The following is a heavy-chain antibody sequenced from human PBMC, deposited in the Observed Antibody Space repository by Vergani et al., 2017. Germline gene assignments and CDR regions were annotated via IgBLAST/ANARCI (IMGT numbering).Heavy chain of an antibody. CDR3: ARDWGVWSGHGFYYYYGMDV. CDR1: GGSISSYY. Sequence: QVQLQESGPGLVKPSQTLSLTCTVSGGSISSYYWSWIRQPPGKGLEWIGYIYYSGSTNYNPSLKSRVTISVDTSKNQFSLKLSSVTAADTAVYYCARDWGVWSGHGFYYYYGMDVWGQGTTVTVSS. CDR2: IYYSGST. J-gene: IGHJ6*02. V-gene: IGHV4-59*01. D-gene: IGHD3-3*01.